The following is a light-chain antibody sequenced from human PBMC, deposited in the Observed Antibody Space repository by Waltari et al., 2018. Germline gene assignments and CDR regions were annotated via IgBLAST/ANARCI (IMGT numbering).Light chain of an antibody. CDR1: ASNIGANS. CDR3: AAWDDRLDSYV. Sequence: QSVLTQAPSASGTPGRGVTVSCSGSASNIGANSVTWYQPVPGAAPKVLIYRSNQRPSGAPDRFSGSKSGTSASLAISGLRSEDEADYYCAAWDDRLDSYVFGTGTRVTVL. V-gene: IGLV1-44*01. CDR2: RSN. J-gene: IGLJ1*01.